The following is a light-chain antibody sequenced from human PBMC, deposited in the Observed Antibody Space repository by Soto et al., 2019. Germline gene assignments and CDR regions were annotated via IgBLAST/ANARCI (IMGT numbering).Light chain of an antibody. CDR1: SSDVGSYNL. CDR3: CSYAGSSTFYV. J-gene: IGLJ1*01. Sequence: QSALTQPASVSGSTGQSITISCTGASSDVGSYNLVSWYQQHPGKAPKLMIYEGSKRPSGVSNRFSGSKSGNTASLTISGLQAEDEAHYYCCSYAGSSTFYVFGTGTKLTV. CDR2: EGS. V-gene: IGLV2-23*01.